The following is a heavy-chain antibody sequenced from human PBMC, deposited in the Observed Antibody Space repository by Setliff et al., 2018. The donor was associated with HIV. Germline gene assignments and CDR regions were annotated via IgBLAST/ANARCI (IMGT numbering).Heavy chain of an antibody. D-gene: IGHD6-19*01. CDR2: VNPDDGEV. V-gene: IGHV1-24*01. Sequence: ASVKVSCKVSGYTLNALSLHWVRQSPGEGLEWMGSVNPDDGEVLYAQKFRGRVTMTEDRSIDTAYMEQSSPRSEDTAVYYCARDGIAVAAVWGQGTLVTVSS. CDR3: ARDGIAVAAV. CDR1: GYTLNALS. J-gene: IGHJ4*02.